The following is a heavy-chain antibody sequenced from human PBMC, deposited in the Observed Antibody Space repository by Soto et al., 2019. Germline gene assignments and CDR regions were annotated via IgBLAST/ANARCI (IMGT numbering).Heavy chain of an antibody. CDR3: ARVPSDYGDYSSGDDYYYYMDV. Sequence: SETLSLTCTVSGGSISSYYWSWIRQPPGKGLEWIGYIYYSGSTNYNPSLKSRVTISVDTSKNQFSLKLSSVTAADTAVYYCARVPSDYGDYSSGDDYYYYMDVWGKGTTVTVSS. V-gene: IGHV4-59*01. D-gene: IGHD4-17*01. CDR1: GGSISSYY. CDR2: IYYSGST. J-gene: IGHJ6*03.